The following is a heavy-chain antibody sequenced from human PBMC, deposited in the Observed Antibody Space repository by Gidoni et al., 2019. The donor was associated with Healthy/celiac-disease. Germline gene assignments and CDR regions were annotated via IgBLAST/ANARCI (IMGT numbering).Heavy chain of an antibody. CDR1: GGSISSSY. CDR2: IYYSGST. V-gene: IGHV4-59*01. D-gene: IGHD6-6*01. J-gene: IGHJ4*02. Sequence: QVQLQESGPGLVKPSETLSLTCTVSGGSISSSYWSWIRPPPGKGLEWIGYIYYSGSTNYHPSLKSRVTIAVDTSKNQFSLKLSSVTAADTAVYYCARDQGYSSSEGFDYWGQGTLVTVSS. CDR3: ARDQGYSSSEGFDY.